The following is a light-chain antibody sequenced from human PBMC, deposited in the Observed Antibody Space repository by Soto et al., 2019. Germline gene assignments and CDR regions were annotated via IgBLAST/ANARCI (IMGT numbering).Light chain of an antibody. CDR2: SNN. CDR3: AAWDDSLSGLYV. Sequence: QSAPTQPPSASWTPGQRVTISFSGSSSNIGSNYVYWYQQLPGTAPKLLIYSNNQRHSGVPDRFSGSKSGTSASLAISGLRSEDEADYYCAAWDDSLSGLYVFGTGTKVTVL. CDR1: SSNIGSNY. J-gene: IGLJ1*01. V-gene: IGLV1-47*02.